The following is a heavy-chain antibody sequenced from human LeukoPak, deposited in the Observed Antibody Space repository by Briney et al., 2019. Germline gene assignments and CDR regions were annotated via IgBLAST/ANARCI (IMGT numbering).Heavy chain of an antibody. CDR1: GFTFSSYG. Sequence: GGSLRLSCAASGFTFSSYGMHWVRQAPGKGLEWVAVILSDGSKEFYTDSVKGRFTISRDNSKNTLYLQMNSLRAEDTAVYYCAKPSPGQGLKRSYFDYWGQGTLVTVSS. J-gene: IGHJ4*02. CDR3: AKPSPGQGLKRSYFDY. V-gene: IGHV3-30*02. D-gene: IGHD5-24*01. CDR2: ILSDGSKE.